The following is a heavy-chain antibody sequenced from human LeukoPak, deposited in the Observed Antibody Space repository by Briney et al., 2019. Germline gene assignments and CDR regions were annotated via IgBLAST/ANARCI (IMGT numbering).Heavy chain of an antibody. CDR3: ARQSHYYDSSGYCEYFDY. CDR2: IYPGDSDT. J-gene: IGHJ4*02. Sequence: GESLKISCKGSGYSFTSYWIGWVRQMPGKGLEWMGIIYPGDSDTRYSPSFQGQVTISADKSISTAYLQWSSLKASDTAMYYRARQSHYYDSSGYCEYFDYWGQGTLVTVSS. V-gene: IGHV5-51*01. CDR1: GYSFTSYW. D-gene: IGHD3-22*01.